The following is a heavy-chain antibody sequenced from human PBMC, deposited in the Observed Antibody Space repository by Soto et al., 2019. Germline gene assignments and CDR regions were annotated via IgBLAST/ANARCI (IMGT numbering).Heavy chain of an antibody. D-gene: IGHD3-22*01. CDR2: FISSSSTI. V-gene: IGHV3-48*01. CDR3: ARPTDYDVSSGPPAY. Sequence: LCYSVFGRKFGTHGMHRISQDTGKGLEVVSYFISSSSTIFYTDSVKGRFTVSRDNAKNSLYLQMNSLRAEDTAVFYLARPTDYDVSSGPPAYWGQGILVTVFS. CDR1: GRKFGTHG. J-gene: IGHJ4*02.